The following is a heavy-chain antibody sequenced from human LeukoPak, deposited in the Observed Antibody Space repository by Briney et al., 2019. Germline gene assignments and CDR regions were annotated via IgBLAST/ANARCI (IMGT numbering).Heavy chain of an antibody. V-gene: IGHV1-8*01. Sequence: ASVKVSCKASGYTFTSYEFNWVRQATGQRPEWMGWMSPNSGDTGYAQKFQDRVTMTRNTSISTAYMELSSLRSDDTAVYYCARGPPNWGYDYWGPGTLVTVSS. CDR1: GYTFTSYE. CDR2: MSPNSGDT. CDR3: ARGPPNWGYDY. D-gene: IGHD7-27*01. J-gene: IGHJ4*02.